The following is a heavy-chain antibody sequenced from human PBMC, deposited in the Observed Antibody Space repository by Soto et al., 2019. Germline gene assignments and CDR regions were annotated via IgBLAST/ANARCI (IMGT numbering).Heavy chain of an antibody. Sequence: QAQLVQSGAEVKKPGASVKVSCKASGYTFTGYDINWVRQATGQGLEWMGWMNPNSCKTGYAQNFQGRITMTRDNSITTAYMELTSLRDDDSAVYYCAGEKVGTTGIDFWGQGTLVTVSS. CDR1: GYTFTGYD. V-gene: IGHV1-8*01. CDR2: MNPNSCKT. CDR3: AGEKVGTTGIDF. J-gene: IGHJ4*02. D-gene: IGHD1-26*01.